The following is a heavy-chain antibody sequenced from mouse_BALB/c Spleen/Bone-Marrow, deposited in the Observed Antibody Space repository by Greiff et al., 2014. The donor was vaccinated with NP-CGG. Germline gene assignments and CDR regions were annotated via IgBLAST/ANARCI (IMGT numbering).Heavy chain of an antibody. J-gene: IGHJ2*01. D-gene: IGHD2-12*01. CDR1: GYTFTSYW. CDR2: INPSTGYT. V-gene: IGHV1-7*01. CDR3: ARWGDDGTFDY. Sequence: QVQLQQSGAELAKPGAPVKMSCKASGYTFTSYWMHWVKRRPGQGLEWIGYINPSTGYTEYNQKFKDKATLTADKSSSTAYMQLSSLTSEDSAVYYCARWGDDGTFDYWGQGTTLTVSS.